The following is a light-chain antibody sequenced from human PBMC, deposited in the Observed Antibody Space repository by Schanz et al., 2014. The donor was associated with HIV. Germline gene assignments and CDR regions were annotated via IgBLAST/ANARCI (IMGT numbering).Light chain of an antibody. CDR2: DAS. CDR1: QTVSNN. CDR3: QQYNDWPPIT. V-gene: IGKV3D-15*01. J-gene: IGKJ5*01. Sequence: EIVMTQSPGTLSVSPGERATLSCRASQTVSNNLAWYQQKPGQAPRLLIYDASNRATGIPARFSGSGSGTDFTLTISSLQSEDFAVYYCQQYNDWPPITFGQGTRLEIK.